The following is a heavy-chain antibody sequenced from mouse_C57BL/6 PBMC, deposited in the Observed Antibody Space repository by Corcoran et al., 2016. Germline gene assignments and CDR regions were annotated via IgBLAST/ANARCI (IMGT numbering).Heavy chain of an antibody. CDR1: GYTFTGYW. Sequence: QVQLQQSGAELMKPGASVKLSCTATGYTFTGYWIGWVKQRPGHGLEWIGEILPGRGITNYNEKFKRKATFTAATSSNTAYMQLSSVTTEDSAIYYWATYDSDYWGQGTTLTVSS. D-gene: IGHD2-4*01. CDR2: ILPGRGIT. J-gene: IGHJ2*01. CDR3: ATYDSDY. V-gene: IGHV1-9*01.